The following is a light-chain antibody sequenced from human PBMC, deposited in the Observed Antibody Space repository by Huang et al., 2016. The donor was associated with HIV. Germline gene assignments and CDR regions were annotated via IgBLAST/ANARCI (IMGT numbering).Light chain of an antibody. V-gene: IGKV3-11*01. CDR3: QQRDNWPG. J-gene: IGKJ4*01. Sequence: EIVLTQSPATLSLSPGERATLSCRANQSVNNFLAWYQQRPCQAPRLLIYDASKSATGIPARLSGSGSGTDFTLTIRSLEPEDFATYYCQQRDNWPGFGGGTKVEIK. CDR1: QSVNNF. CDR2: DAS.